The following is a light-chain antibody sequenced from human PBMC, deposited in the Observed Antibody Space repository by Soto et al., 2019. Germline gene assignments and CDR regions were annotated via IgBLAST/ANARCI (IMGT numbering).Light chain of an antibody. CDR3: QEYGSSPLT. V-gene: IGKV3-20*01. J-gene: IGKJ4*02. CDR2: DAS. CDR1: QSVSSSY. Sequence: EIVLTQSPGTLSLSPGERATLSCRASQSVSSSYLAWYQQTPGQAPMLLIYDASNRTTGIPDRFSGSGSRTDFTPTISTLESDECAVYYCQEYGSSPLTFGGGTKVEIK.